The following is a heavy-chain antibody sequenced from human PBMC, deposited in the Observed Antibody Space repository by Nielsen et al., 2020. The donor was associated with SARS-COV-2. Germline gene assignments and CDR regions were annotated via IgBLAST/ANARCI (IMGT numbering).Heavy chain of an antibody. CDR3: ARTGIVAAGEDS. CDR2: IFYSGRT. CDR1: GGSISGYY. Sequence: SETLSLTCTVSGGSISGYYWSWIRQFPGKGLEWIGYIFYSGRTQYNPSLKSRVTISEDTSKNQFSLRLYSVTAADTAMYYCARTGIVAAGEDSWGQGILVAVSS. D-gene: IGHD6-25*01. V-gene: IGHV4-59*01. J-gene: IGHJ4*02.